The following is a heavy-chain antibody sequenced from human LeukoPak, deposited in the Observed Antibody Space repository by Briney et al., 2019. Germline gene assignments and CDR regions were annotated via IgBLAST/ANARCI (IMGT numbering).Heavy chain of an antibody. J-gene: IGHJ5*02. V-gene: IGHV3-7*03. Sequence: GGSLRLSCAASGFNFSTYWMTWVRQAPGKGLEWVAYIKKDGSEKYYADSVQGRFTISRDNAKNSLSPQMNSLRSDDTAVYYCARDHTGWEEWLLSNNWFDPWGQGTLVTVSS. CDR2: IKKDGSEK. D-gene: IGHD3-3*01. CDR3: ARDHTGWEEWLLSNNWFDP. CDR1: GFNFSTYW.